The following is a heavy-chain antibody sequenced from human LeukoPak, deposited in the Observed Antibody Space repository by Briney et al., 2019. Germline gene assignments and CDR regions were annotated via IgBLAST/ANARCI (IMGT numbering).Heavy chain of an antibody. Sequence: GESLKISCKGSGYSFTSNWISWVRQMPGKGLEWMGRIAPSHSYTNYSPSFQGHVTISADKSISTAYLQWSSLKASDTAMYYCARQPEGTWFDPWGQGTLVTVSS. CDR2: IAPSHSYT. J-gene: IGHJ5*02. CDR1: GYSFTSNW. CDR3: ARQPEGTWFDP. D-gene: IGHD1-1*01. V-gene: IGHV5-10-1*01.